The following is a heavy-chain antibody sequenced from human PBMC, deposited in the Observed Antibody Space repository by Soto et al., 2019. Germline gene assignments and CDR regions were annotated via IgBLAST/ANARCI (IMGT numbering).Heavy chain of an antibody. CDR3: ARGRYGDY. D-gene: IGHD1-1*01. CDR1: GYTFTSYG. Sequence: QVHLVQSGAEVKKPGASVKVSCKASGYTFTSYGITWVRQAPGQGLEWMGWISAHNGNTDYAQKRQGRVIVTRDTSTSTAYMELRSLRADDTAVYYCARGRYGDYWGQAALVTVSS. J-gene: IGHJ4*02. V-gene: IGHV1-18*01. CDR2: ISAHNGNT.